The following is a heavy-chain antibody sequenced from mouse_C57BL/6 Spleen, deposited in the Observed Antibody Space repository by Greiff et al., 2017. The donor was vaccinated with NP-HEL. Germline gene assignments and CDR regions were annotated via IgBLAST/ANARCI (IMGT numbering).Heavy chain of an antibody. J-gene: IGHJ2*01. CDR2: IYPGSGST. Sequence: QVHVKQPGAELVKPGASVKMSCKASGYTFTSYWITWVKQRPGQGLEWIGDIYPGSGSTNYNEKFKSKATLTVDTSSSTAYMQLSSLTSEDSAVYYCARWYYAHDEAAYWGQGTTLTVSS. D-gene: IGHD1-1*02. CDR3: ARWYYAHDEAAY. CDR1: GYTFTSYW. V-gene: IGHV1-55*01.